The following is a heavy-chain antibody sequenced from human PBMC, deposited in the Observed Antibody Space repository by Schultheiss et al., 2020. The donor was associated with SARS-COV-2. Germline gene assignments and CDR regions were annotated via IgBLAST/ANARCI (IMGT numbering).Heavy chain of an antibody. J-gene: IGHJ6*03. D-gene: IGHD3-10*01. CDR3: ARSRQNRRSYRSGSGAMDV. Sequence: SETLSLTCSVSGDSISNNNYYWGWIRQHPGKGLEWIGYIYYSGSTYYNPSLKSRVTISVDTSKNQFSLKLSSVTAADTAVYYCARSRQNRRSYRSGSGAMDVWGKGTTVTVSS. V-gene: IGHV4-31*03. CDR2: IYYSGST. CDR1: GDSISNNNYY.